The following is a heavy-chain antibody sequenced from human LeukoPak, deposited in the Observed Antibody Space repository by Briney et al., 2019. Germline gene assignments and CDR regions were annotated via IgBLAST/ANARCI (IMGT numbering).Heavy chain of an antibody. Sequence: GGSLRLSCAASEFSVGSNYMTWVRQAPGKGLEWVSLIYSGGSTYYADSVKGRFTISRDNSKNTLYLQMNSLRAEDTAVYYCARGFSKLNYDFWSGSSHYYYYYMDVWGKGTTVTVSS. CDR2: IYSGGST. D-gene: IGHD3-3*01. V-gene: IGHV3-66*01. CDR1: EFSVGSNY. CDR3: ARGFSKLNYDFWSGSSHYYYYYMDV. J-gene: IGHJ6*03.